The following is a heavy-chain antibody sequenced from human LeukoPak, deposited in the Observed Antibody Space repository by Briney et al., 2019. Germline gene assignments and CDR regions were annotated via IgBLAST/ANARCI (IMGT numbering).Heavy chain of an antibody. CDR2: INPDSGGT. D-gene: IGHD1-26*01. Sequence: ASVRVSCKASGYRFTEYYIHWVRQAPGQGPEWMGRINPDSGGTDFAPRFQGRVTMTRDTSTSTVYMELSRLRSDDTAVYYCARGGDLEGIVFWGQGSLVTASS. V-gene: IGHV1-2*06. CDR3: ARGGDLEGIVF. CDR1: GYRFTEYY. J-gene: IGHJ4*02.